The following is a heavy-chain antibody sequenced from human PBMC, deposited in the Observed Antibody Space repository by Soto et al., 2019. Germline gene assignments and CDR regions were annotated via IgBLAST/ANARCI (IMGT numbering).Heavy chain of an antibody. CDR3: ARESRYCSGGSCYFLPGIDY. D-gene: IGHD2-15*01. J-gene: IGHJ4*02. V-gene: IGHV1-3*01. Sequence: ASVKVSCKASGYTFTSYAMHWVRQAPGQRLEWMGWISAYNGYTKYKQKFQGRVTMTTDTSKSTGYMELRSLRSEDTAVYYCARESRYCSGGSCYFLPGIDYWGQGTLVTVSS. CDR1: GYTFTSYA. CDR2: ISAYNGYT.